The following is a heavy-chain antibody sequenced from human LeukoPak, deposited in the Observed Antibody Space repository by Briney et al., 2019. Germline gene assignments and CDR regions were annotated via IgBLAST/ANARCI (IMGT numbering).Heavy chain of an antibody. J-gene: IGHJ6*03. CDR1: GGSFSGYY. D-gene: IGHD3-10*01. CDR2: INHSGST. V-gene: IGHV4-34*01. Sequence: PSETLSLTCAVYGGSFSGYYWSWIRQPPGKGLEWIGEINHSGSTNYNPSLKSRVTISVDTSKNQFSLKLSSVTAADTAVYYCARQGITMVRGVRSYYYYYMDVWGKGTTVTISS. CDR3: ARQGITMVRGVRSYYYYYMDV.